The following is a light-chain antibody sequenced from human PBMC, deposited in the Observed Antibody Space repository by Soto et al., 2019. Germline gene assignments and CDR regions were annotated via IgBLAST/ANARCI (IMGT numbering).Light chain of an antibody. CDR1: QGISSY. Sequence: DIQLTQSPSLLSASVGDRVTITCRASQGISSYLAWYQQKPGKAPKLLIYAASTLQSGVSSRFSGSGSGTEFTLTISSLQPEDFTTYYCQQLNSYPYSFGQGTKLEIK. CDR3: QQLNSYPYS. V-gene: IGKV1-9*01. J-gene: IGKJ2*01. CDR2: AAS.